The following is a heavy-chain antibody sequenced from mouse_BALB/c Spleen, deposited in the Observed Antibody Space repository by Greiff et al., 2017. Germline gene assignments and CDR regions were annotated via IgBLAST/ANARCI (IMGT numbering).Heavy chain of an antibody. CDR3: ARDNYGSSLYAMDY. V-gene: IGHV2-9*02. J-gene: IGHJ4*01. D-gene: IGHD1-1*01. Sequence: VQLQQSGPGLVAPSQSLSITCTVSGFSLTSYGVHWVRQPPGKGLEWLGVIWAGGSTNYNSALMSRLSISKDNSKSQVFLKMNSLQTDDTAMYYCARDNYGSSLYAMDYWGQGTSVTVSS. CDR2: IWAGGST. CDR1: GFSLTSYG.